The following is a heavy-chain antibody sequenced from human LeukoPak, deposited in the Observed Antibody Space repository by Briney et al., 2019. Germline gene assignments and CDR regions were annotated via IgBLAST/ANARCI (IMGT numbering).Heavy chain of an antibody. J-gene: IGHJ3*02. Sequence: GGSLRLSCAASGFTFSSYEMNWVRQAPGKGLEWVSYISSSGSTIYYADSVKGRFTISRDNAKNSLYLQMNSLRAEDTAVYYCAREEGSGYDFTAFDIWGQGTMVTVSS. D-gene: IGHD5-12*01. CDR3: AREEGSGYDFTAFDI. CDR2: ISSSGSTI. V-gene: IGHV3-48*03. CDR1: GFTFSSYE.